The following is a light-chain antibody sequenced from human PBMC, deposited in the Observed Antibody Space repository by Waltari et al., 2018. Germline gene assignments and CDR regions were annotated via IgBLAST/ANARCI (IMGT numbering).Light chain of an antibody. CDR1: SSDVGGYNY. J-gene: IGLJ3*02. CDR3: SSFTSSSAWV. Sequence: QSALTQPASVSGSPGQSITISCTGTSSDVGGYNYVSWYQQHPGKAPKLMIYDGNNRPSGVSNRFSGSKSGNTASLTISGLQAEDEADDYCSSFTSSSAWVFGGGTKLTVL. CDR2: DGN. V-gene: IGLV2-14*01.